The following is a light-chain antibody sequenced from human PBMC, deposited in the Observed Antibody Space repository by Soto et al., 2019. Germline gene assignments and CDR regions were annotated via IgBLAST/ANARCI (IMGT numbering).Light chain of an antibody. Sequence: QPVLTQPPSASGTPGQRVTISCSGSSSNIGSHTVNWYQQLPGTAPKVLIYFDNQRPSGVPDRFSGSKSGTSASLAISGPQSEDEADYYCAAWDDSLSGGMFGGGTKLTVL. J-gene: IGLJ3*02. CDR3: AAWDDSLSGGM. CDR1: SSNIGSHT. CDR2: FDN. V-gene: IGLV1-44*01.